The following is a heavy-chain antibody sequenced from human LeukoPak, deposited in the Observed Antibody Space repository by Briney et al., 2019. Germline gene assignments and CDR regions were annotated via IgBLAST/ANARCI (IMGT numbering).Heavy chain of an antibody. Sequence: SETLSLTCTVSGGSISSYYWSWIRQPPGKGLEWIGYIYYSGSTDYNPSLKSRVTISVDTSKNQFSLKLSSVTAADTAVYYCARDQPWFDPWGQGTLVTVSS. CDR1: GGSISSYY. J-gene: IGHJ5*02. V-gene: IGHV4-59*01. CDR3: ARDQPWFDP. CDR2: IYYSGST.